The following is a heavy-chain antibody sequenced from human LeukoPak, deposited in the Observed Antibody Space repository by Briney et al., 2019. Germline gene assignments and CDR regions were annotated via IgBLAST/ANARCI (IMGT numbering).Heavy chain of an antibody. D-gene: IGHD2-21*02. Sequence: GGSLRLSCAASGFTFSGYGMHWVRQAPGKGLEWVAVISYDGSNKYYADSVKGRFTISRDNSKNTLYLQMNSLRAEDTAVYYCAKDLAYCGGDCYPLYGMDVWGQGTTVTVSS. CDR1: GFTFSGYG. CDR3: AKDLAYCGGDCYPLYGMDV. J-gene: IGHJ6*02. V-gene: IGHV3-30*18. CDR2: ISYDGSNK.